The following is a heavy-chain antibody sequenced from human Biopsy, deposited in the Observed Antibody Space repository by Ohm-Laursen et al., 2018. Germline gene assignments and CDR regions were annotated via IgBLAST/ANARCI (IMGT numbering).Heavy chain of an antibody. CDR1: GGTFSNYG. CDR2: NIPILGTG. V-gene: IGHV1-69*13. Sequence: SVKVSCKAPGGTFSNYGVNWVRQAPGQGLEWLGGNIPILGTGNYAQKFQDRLTITADESTSTAYMELSSLTTEDTAIYYCARGPHSGSHSCFDYWGQGTQVTVSS. CDR3: ARGPHSGSHSCFDY. D-gene: IGHD1-26*01. J-gene: IGHJ4*02.